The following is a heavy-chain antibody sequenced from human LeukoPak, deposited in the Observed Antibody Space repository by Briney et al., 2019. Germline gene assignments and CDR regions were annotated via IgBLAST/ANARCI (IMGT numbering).Heavy chain of an antibody. CDR1: GFPFNAYW. CDR3: ARAYGDYDHYYYGMDV. D-gene: IGHD4-17*01. Sequence: GGSLRLSCAASGFPFNAYWMTWVRQAPGKGLEWVANIRQDGDTKYYVDSVKGRFTISRDNAMNSLYLQMNSLRAEDTAVYYCARAYGDYDHYYYGMDVWGQGTTVTVSS. J-gene: IGHJ6*02. CDR2: IRQDGDTK. V-gene: IGHV3-7*01.